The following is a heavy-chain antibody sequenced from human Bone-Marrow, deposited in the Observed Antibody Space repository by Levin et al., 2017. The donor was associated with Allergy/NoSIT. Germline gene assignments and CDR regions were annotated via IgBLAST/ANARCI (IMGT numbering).Heavy chain of an antibody. J-gene: IGHJ5*01. Sequence: ASVKVSCKASGYTFTAYYMHWMRQAPGQGLEWMGWINPNGGGTNYAQKFQGRVTMTRDTSINTAYMELGRLTSDDTAVYFCARVVSVGPATQGVLQEWFDSWGQGTLVTVSS. CDR3: ARVVSVGPATQGVLQEWFDS. V-gene: IGHV1-2*02. CDR1: GYTFTAYY. D-gene: IGHD1-26*01. CDR2: INPNGGGT.